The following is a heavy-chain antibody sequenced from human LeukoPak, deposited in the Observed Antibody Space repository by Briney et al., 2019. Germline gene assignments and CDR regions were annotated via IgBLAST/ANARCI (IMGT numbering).Heavy chain of an antibody. D-gene: IGHD1-26*01. CDR3: AKDALTGGSYGGYSDY. Sequence: GGSLRLSCAASGFTFSTYGMSWVRQAPGKGVGWVSHISWDGGSTHYSDSVKGRFTISRDNRKNSLYLQVNSLRAEDTALYYCAKDALTGGSYGGYSDYWGQGTLVTVSS. V-gene: IGHV3-43D*03. J-gene: IGHJ4*02. CDR1: GFTFSTYG. CDR2: ISWDGGST.